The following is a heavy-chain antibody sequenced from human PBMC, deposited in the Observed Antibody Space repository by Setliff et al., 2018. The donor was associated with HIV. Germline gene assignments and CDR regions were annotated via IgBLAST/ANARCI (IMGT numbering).Heavy chain of an antibody. D-gene: IGHD2-8*01. CDR2: ISYDGTNE. V-gene: IGHV3-33*03. Sequence: GGSLRLSCAASGFTFSRNDMHWVRQAPGKGLEWMAAISYDGTNEWYADSVKGRFTISRDNSQNTVYLQMLSLRVDDTAAYYCAKGVKWLDPWGQGILVTVSS. CDR3: AKGVKWLDP. CDR1: GFTFSRND. J-gene: IGHJ5*02.